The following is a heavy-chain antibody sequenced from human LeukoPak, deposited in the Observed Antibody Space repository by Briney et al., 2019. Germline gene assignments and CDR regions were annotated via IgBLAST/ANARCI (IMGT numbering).Heavy chain of an antibody. J-gene: IGHJ6*03. CDR3: AREGLGSGWYGYYYYMDV. Sequence: GGSLRLSCAASGFTFDDYGMSWVRQAPGKGPEWVSGINWNGGSTGYADSVKGRFTISRDNAKNSLYLQMNSLRAEDTALYHCAREGLGSGWYGYYYYMDVWGKGTTVTVSS. V-gene: IGHV3-20*01. D-gene: IGHD6-19*01. CDR2: INWNGGST. CDR1: GFTFDDYG.